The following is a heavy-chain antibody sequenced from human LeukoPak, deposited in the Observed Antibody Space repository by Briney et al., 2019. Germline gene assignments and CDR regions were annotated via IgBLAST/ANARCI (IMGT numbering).Heavy chain of an antibody. V-gene: IGHV4-39*01. CDR2: MYYSGST. CDR1: GGSISTGSYY. CDR3: ARVGYYYDSSGYYYEGVDY. J-gene: IGHJ4*02. D-gene: IGHD3-22*01. Sequence: SETLSLTCTVSGGSISTGSYYWGWIRQTPGKGLEWIASMYYSGSTYHNPSLKSRVTISVDTSKNQFSLKLSSVTAADTAVYYCARVGYYYDSSGYYYEGVDYWGQGTLVTVSS.